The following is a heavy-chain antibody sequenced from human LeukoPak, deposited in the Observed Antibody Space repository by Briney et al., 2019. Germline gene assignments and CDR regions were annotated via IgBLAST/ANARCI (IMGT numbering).Heavy chain of an antibody. J-gene: IGHJ4*02. Sequence: PGGSLRLSCAASGLTVSSNSMSWVRQAPGKGLEWVSFIYSGGSTYYADSVKGRFTISRDNSKNTLYLQMNSLRAGDTAVYYCAKSFRSTSLDYWGQGTLVTVSS. D-gene: IGHD2-2*01. V-gene: IGHV3-53*01. CDR2: IYSGGST. CDR3: AKSFRSTSLDY. CDR1: GLTVSSNS.